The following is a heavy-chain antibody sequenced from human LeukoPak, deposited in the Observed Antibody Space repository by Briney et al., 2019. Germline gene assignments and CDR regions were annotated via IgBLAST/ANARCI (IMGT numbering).Heavy chain of an antibody. D-gene: IGHD6-13*01. J-gene: IGHJ3*02. CDR2: IDPGDADT. V-gene: IGHV5-51*01. CDR1: GYTFTIYL. CDR3: ARQYRDKSSSWYVYPDAFDM. Sequence: GESRKTSGKASGYTFTIYLITGAGQMPGKGREWNGIIDPGDADTSYSPSFPGDVTISADKSISTAYLQWSSLKPSETPLYYCARQYRDKSSSWYVYPDAFDMWGQGTMVTVPS.